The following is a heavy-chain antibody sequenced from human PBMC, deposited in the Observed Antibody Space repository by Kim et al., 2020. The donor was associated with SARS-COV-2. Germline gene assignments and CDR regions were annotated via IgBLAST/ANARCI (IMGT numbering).Heavy chain of an antibody. CDR2: IDPSDSYT. CDR1: GYSFTSYW. D-gene: IGHD3-10*01. V-gene: IGHV5-10-1*01. CDR3: ASAKVRGEYYYYYYGMDV. J-gene: IGHJ6*02. Sequence: GESLKISCKGSGYSFTSYWISWVRQMPGKGLEWMGRIDPSDSYTNYSPSFQGHVTISADKSISTAYLQWSSLKASDTAMYYCASAKVRGEYYYYYYGMDVWGQGTTVTVSS.